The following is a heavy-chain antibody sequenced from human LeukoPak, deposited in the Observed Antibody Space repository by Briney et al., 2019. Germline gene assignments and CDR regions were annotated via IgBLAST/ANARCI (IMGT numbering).Heavy chain of an antibody. CDR2: VKSKTDGGTT. V-gene: IGHV3-15*01. D-gene: IGHD2-15*01. CDR3: TSFHMTPSCFDY. Sequence: GGSLRLSCAASGFAFRKAWMSWVRQAPGKGLEWGGRVKSKTDGGTTDYAAPVKGRFTISRDDSKNTLFLQMNSLKVEDTAVYYCTSFHMTPSCFDYWGQGTLVTVSS. J-gene: IGHJ4*02. CDR1: GFAFRKAW.